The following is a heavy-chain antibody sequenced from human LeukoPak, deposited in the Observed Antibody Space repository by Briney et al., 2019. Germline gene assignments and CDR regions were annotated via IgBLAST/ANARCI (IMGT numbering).Heavy chain of an antibody. V-gene: IGHV3-72*01. CDR2: IRNKADRYTT. J-gene: IGHJ4*02. CDR3: ARDMGTTTTY. Sequence: GGSLRLSCAASGFTFSDYYMDWVRQAPGKGLEWVGRIRNKADRYTTEYAASVRGRFTVSRDDSNNSLYLQMNSLKTEDTAVYYCARDMGTTTTYWGQGILVTVSS. D-gene: IGHD1-7*01. CDR1: GFTFSDYY.